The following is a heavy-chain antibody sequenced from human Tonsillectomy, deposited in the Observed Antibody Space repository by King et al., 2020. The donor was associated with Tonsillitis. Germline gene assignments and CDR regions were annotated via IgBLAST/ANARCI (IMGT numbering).Heavy chain of an antibody. CDR3: ASLTMVRGDY. Sequence: VQLQQWGAGLLKPSETLSLTCAVYGGSFSGYYWSWIRQPPGKGLEWIGEIDHSGSTNYNPSLKSRATISVNTSTNQFSLKLSSVTAADTAVYYCASLTMVRGDYWGQGPLVTVSS. V-gene: IGHV4-34*01. CDR2: IDHSGST. D-gene: IGHD3-10*01. J-gene: IGHJ4*02. CDR1: GGSFSGYY.